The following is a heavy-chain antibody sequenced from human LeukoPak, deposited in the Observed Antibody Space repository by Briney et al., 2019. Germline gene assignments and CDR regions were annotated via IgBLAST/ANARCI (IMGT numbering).Heavy chain of an antibody. D-gene: IGHD4-17*01. CDR3: ARAYYGQRVDY. Sequence: SQTLSLTCTVSGGSISSGGYYWSWIRQHPGKGLGWIGYIYYSGSTYYNPSLKSRVTISVDTSKNQFSLKLSSVTAADTAVYYCARAYYGQRVDYWGQGTLVTVSS. CDR1: GGSISSGGYY. V-gene: IGHV4-31*03. CDR2: IYYSGST. J-gene: IGHJ4*02.